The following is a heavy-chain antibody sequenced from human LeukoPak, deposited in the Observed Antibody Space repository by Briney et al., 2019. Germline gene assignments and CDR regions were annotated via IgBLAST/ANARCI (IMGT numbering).Heavy chain of an antibody. Sequence: GGSLRLSCAASGFTFSSYGMHWVSQAPGKGLEWVAVISYDGSNKYYADSVKGRFTISRDNSKNTLYLQMNSLRAEDRAVYYCAKDLFIVVVPAAIDYWGQGTLVTVSS. CDR2: ISYDGSNK. V-gene: IGHV3-30*18. D-gene: IGHD2-2*01. CDR3: AKDLFIVVVPAAIDY. CDR1: GFTFSSYG. J-gene: IGHJ4*02.